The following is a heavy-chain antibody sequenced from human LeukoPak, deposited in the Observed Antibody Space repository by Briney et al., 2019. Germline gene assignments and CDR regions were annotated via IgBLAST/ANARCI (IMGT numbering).Heavy chain of an antibody. D-gene: IGHD2-15*01. CDR1: GFTFSSYA. V-gene: IGHV3-23*01. CDR2: ISVSGGST. Sequence: GGSLRLSCAASGFTFSSYAMSWVRQAPGKGLEWVSVISVSGGSTYCADSVKGRFTISRDNSKNTLYLQMNSLRAEDTAVYYCAKRVAVAATYYYFDYWGQGTLVTVSS. CDR3: AKRVAVAATYYYFDY. J-gene: IGHJ4*02.